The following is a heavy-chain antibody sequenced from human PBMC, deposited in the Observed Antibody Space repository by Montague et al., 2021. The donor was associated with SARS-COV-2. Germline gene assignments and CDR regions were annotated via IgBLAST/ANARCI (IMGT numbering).Heavy chain of an antibody. V-gene: IGHV4-34*01. Sequence: SETLSLTCAVYGGSFSGYYWSRIRQPPEKGLEWIGETNQSGRTNNNPSLKSRVIISVDTSKNQFSLKLNSVTAADTAVYYCARRGSSVWGVTVSAELDYWGQGILVIVSS. D-gene: IGHD3-10*01. CDR2: TNQSGRT. CDR1: GGSFSGYY. CDR3: ARRGSSVWGVTVSAELDY. J-gene: IGHJ4*02.